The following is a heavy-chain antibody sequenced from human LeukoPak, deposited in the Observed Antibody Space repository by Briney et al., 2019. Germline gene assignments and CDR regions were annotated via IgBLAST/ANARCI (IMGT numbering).Heavy chain of an antibody. CDR3: ARDRLLVQGAFDI. CDR1: GGSISSSSYY. V-gene: IGHV4-39*07. D-gene: IGHD6-13*01. J-gene: IGHJ3*02. CDR2: IYYSRST. Sequence: SETLSLTCTVSGGSISSSSYYWGWIRQPPGKGLEWIGSIYYSRSTYYNPSLKSRVTISVDTSKNQFSLKLSSVTAADTAVYYCARDRLLVQGAFDIWGQGTMVTVSS.